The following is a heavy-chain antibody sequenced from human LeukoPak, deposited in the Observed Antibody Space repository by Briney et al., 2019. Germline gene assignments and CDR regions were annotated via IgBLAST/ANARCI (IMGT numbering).Heavy chain of an antibody. CDR2: ISYDGSNK. CDR1: GFTFSSYA. Sequence: GGSLRLSCAASGFTFSSYAMHWVRQAPGKGLEWVAVISYDGSNKYYADSVKGRFTISRDNSKNTLYLQMNSLRAEDTAVYYCARDLRYQLLIFRPYGMDVWGQGTTVTVSS. V-gene: IGHV3-30-3*01. D-gene: IGHD2-2*01. CDR3: ARDLRYQLLIFRPYGMDV. J-gene: IGHJ6*02.